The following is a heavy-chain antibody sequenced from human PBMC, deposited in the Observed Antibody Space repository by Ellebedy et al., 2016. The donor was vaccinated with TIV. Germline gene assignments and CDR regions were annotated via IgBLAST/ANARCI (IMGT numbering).Heavy chain of an antibody. J-gene: IGHJ6*02. V-gene: IGHV3-7*03. CDR1: GFTFNSYW. D-gene: IGHD3-22*01. CDR3: VRDGAYGDYSPGYYGMDV. CDR2: INQDGSRI. Sequence: GGSLRLSCAASGFTFNSYWMSWVRQAPGKGLEWVANINQDGSRIYYVDSVTGRFTISRDNAKNPVYLRMNTLRVEDTAVYHCVRDGAYGDYSPGYYGMDVWGQGTTVTVSS.